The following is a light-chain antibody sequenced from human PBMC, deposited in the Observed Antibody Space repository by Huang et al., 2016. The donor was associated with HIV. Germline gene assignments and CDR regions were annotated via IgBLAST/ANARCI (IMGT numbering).Light chain of an antibody. J-gene: IGKJ4*01. V-gene: IGKV3-15*01. CDR3: QQYNNWPPVT. Sequence: ETVMTQSPATLSVSPGERASLSCRASQSVGSNLAWFQQKPGQAPRHLIYGASYRAAGITARFSGSGSGREFTLTISSLQSEDSAVYYCQQYNNWPPVTFGGGTKVEIK. CDR1: QSVGSN. CDR2: GAS.